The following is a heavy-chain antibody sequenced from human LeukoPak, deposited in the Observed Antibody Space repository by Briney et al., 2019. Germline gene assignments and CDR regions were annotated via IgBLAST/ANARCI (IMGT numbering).Heavy chain of an antibody. CDR2: IYYSGST. Sequence: SETLSLTCTVSGGSISRSSDYWGWIRQPPGKGLEWIGSIYYSGSTYYNPSLKSRVTISVDTSKNQFSLKLSSVTAADTAVYYCARLFGDSSGHYRDAFETWGQGTMVTVSS. CDR3: ARLFGDSSGHYRDAFET. D-gene: IGHD3-22*01. V-gene: IGHV4-39*01. CDR1: GGSISRSSDY. J-gene: IGHJ3*02.